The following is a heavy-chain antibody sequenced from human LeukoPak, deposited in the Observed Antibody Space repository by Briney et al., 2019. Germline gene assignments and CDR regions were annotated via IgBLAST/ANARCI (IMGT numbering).Heavy chain of an antibody. CDR2: IIPIFGTA. CDR3: ARDQYCSSTSCYHYYYGMDV. D-gene: IGHD2-2*01. CDR1: GGTFSSYA. V-gene: IGHV1-69*13. Sequence: SVNVSCKASGGTFSSYAISWVRQAPGQGLEWMGGIIPIFGTANYAQKFQGRVTITADESTSTAYMELSSLRSEDTAVYYCARDQYCSSTSCYHYYYGMDVWGQGTTVTVSS. J-gene: IGHJ6*02.